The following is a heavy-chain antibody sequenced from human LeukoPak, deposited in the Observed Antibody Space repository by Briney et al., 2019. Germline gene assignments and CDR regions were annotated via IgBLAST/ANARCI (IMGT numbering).Heavy chain of an antibody. Sequence: GGSLRLSCAASGFTFSSYGMHWVRQAPGKGLEWVAVISYDGSNKYYADSVKGRFTIPRDNSKNTLYLQMNSLRAEDTAVYYCAKDKSIKGRERYYYFDYWGQGTLVTVSS. D-gene: IGHD1-14*01. V-gene: IGHV3-30*18. CDR2: ISYDGSNK. CDR1: GFTFSSYG. J-gene: IGHJ4*02. CDR3: AKDKSIKGRERYYYFDY.